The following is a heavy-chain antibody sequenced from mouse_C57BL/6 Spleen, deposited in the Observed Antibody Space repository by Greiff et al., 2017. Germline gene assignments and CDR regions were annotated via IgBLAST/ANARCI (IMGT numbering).Heavy chain of an antibody. D-gene: IGHD2-5*01. CDR1: GYTFTGYW. CDR2: ILPGSGST. Sequence: QVQLQQSGAELMKPGASVKLSCQATGYTFTGYWIEWVKQRPGPGLSWIVEILPGSGSTNSNEKFKGKATVTADTSSNTPYMQLSSLTTEDSAIYYCARGGYSNQFAYWGQGTLVTVSA. V-gene: IGHV1-9*01. CDR3: ARGGYSNQFAY. J-gene: IGHJ3*01.